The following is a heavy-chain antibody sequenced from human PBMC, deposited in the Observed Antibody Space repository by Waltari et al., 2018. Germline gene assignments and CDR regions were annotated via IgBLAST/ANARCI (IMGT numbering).Heavy chain of an antibody. CDR1: GLAFSRFW. V-gene: IGHV3-7*01. CDR3: ASGGHVDY. CDR2: INEDGSEK. Sequence: EVQLVESGGGLGQPGVSLRLSGAAYGLAFSRFWMTWVRQAPGKGLEWVANINEDGSEKHYVDSVKGRFTISRDNAKNSLFLQMNSLRADDTAVYYCASGGHVDYCGQGTLVTVSS. J-gene: IGHJ4*02.